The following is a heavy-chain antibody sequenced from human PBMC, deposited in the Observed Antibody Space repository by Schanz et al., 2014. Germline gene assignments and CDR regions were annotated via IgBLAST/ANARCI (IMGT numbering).Heavy chain of an antibody. D-gene: IGHD2-2*01. V-gene: IGHV3-13*01. Sequence: EVQLVESGGGLVRPGGSLRLSCAASGFTFSSYDMHWVRQTTGKGLEWLSTLFSAGDTFYPGSVKGRFTISRENAQNTLYLQMNSLRPGDTAVYYCARGWGSGHIVIVPPAEWYFDVWGRGTLVTVSS. CDR2: LFSAGDT. CDR3: ARGWGSGHIVIVPPAEWYFDV. J-gene: IGHJ2*01. CDR1: GFTFSSYD.